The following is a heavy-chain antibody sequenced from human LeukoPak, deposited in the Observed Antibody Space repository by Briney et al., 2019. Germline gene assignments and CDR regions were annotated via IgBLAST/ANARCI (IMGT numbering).Heavy chain of an antibody. D-gene: IGHD1-26*01. Sequence: SETLSLTCSVVGGSISSSNNYWGWIRQPPGKGLEWIGSIYYSGTTYYNPSLKSRVTISADTSKNQFSLKLSSVTAADTAVYYCARAAIVGAIPIWFDPWGQGTLVTVSS. CDR2: IYYSGTT. J-gene: IGHJ5*02. V-gene: IGHV4-39*01. CDR1: GGSISSSNNY. CDR3: ARAAIVGAIPIWFDP.